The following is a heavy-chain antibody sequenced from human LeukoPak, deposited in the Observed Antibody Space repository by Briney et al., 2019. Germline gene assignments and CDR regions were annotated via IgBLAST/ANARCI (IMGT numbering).Heavy chain of an antibody. CDR1: GFTFSDYY. Sequence: NTGGSLRLSCAASGFTFSDYYMSWIRQAPGKGLEWVSYISSSGSTIYYADSVKGRFTISRDNAKNSLYLQMNSLGAEDTAVYYCARSPWVRGVIMYYYYMDVWGKGTTVTISS. J-gene: IGHJ6*03. CDR3: ARSPWVRGVIMYYYYMDV. CDR2: ISSSGSTI. V-gene: IGHV3-11*01. D-gene: IGHD3-10*01.